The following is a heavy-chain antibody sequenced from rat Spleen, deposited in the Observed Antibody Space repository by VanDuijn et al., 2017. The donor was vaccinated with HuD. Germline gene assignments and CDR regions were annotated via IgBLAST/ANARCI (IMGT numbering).Heavy chain of an antibody. CDR3: ARRHYGYTDYFDY. CDR2: ISYSGST. CDR1: GYSITTNY. J-gene: IGHJ2*01. D-gene: IGHD1-9*01. V-gene: IGHV3-1*01. Sequence: EVQLQESGPGLLKPSQSLSLTCSVTGYSITTNYWGWIRKFPGNKMEWMGYISYSGSTSYNPSLKSRISITRDTSKNQFFLQLNSLTTEDTATYYCARRHYGYTDYFDYWGQGVMVTVSS.